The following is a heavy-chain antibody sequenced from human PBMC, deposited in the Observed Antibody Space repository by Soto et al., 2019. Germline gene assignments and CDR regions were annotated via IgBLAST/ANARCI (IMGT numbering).Heavy chain of an antibody. CDR2: IYYSGST. J-gene: IGHJ5*02. V-gene: IGHV4-59*01. Sequence: PSETLSLTCTVSGGSISSYYWSWIRQPPGEGLEWIGYIYYSGSTNYNPSLKSRVTISVDTSKNQFSLKLSSVTAADTAVYYCARGVGHWDFWRDHNQQNWFDPRGQGTLVTVSS. CDR3: ARGVGHWDFWRDHNQQNWFDP. D-gene: IGHD3-3*01. CDR1: GGSISSYY.